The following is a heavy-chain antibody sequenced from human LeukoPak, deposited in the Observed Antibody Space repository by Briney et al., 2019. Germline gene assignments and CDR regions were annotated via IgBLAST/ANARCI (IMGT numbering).Heavy chain of an antibody. J-gene: IGHJ4*02. V-gene: IGHV3-23*01. D-gene: IGHD3-3*01. CDR1: GFTFSSYA. CDR2: ISGSGGST. CDR3: AKDARYDFWSGYYIREYYFDY. Sequence: QPGGSLRLSCAASGFTFSSYAMSWVRQAPGKGLEWVSAISGSGGSTYYADSVKGRFTISRDNSKNTLYLQMNSLRAEDTAVYYCAKDARYDFWSGYYIREYYFDYWGQGALVTVSS.